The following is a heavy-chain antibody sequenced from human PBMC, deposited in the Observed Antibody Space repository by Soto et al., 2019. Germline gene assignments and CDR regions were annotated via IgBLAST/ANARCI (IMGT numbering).Heavy chain of an antibody. D-gene: IGHD2-8*01. Sequence: SETLSLTCTVSGGSISTGGYYWSWIRQHPGKGLECIGYSDYSGNTYYNPSLKSRITISVDTSKNQFSLNLSSVTAADTAVYYCARELMVYAIGNWFDPWGQGTLVTVSS. V-gene: IGHV4-31*03. CDR2: SDYSGNT. CDR1: GGSISTGGYY. J-gene: IGHJ5*02. CDR3: ARELMVYAIGNWFDP.